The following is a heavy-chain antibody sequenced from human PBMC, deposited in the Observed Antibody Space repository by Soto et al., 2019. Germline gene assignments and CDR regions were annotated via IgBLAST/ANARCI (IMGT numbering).Heavy chain of an antibody. CDR1: GFSIIGYD. V-gene: IGHV4-59*01. CDR2: VYYTGIT. D-gene: IGHD1-26*01. J-gene: IGHJ5*01. Sequence: WDTLSLTCTVSGFSIIGYDWSWIRQSPGKGLEWIVYVYYTGITNYNPSLKTRVTISVDTSSNQFSLKLYSVTAADTAVYYCAKDYHRNGWDAEFDSWGQRTLVTVSS. CDR3: AKDYHRNGWDAEFDS.